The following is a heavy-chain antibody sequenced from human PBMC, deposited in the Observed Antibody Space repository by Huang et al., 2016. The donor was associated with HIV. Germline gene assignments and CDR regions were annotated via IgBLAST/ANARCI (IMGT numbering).Heavy chain of an antibody. D-gene: IGHD3-22*01. Sequence: QVQLQQWGAELLKPSETLSLTCAVSGGSFSGHYWPWIRQPPGRGLEWIGEISDSGSTYYNPSLNSRVTISGDTSQSQFSLKLNSVTAADTAIYYCARMFKYDSGGYWGNDAFDIWGQGTMVTVSS. V-gene: IGHV4-34*02. CDR3: ARMFKYDSGGYWGNDAFDI. CDR2: ISDSGST. CDR1: GGSFSGHY. J-gene: IGHJ3*02.